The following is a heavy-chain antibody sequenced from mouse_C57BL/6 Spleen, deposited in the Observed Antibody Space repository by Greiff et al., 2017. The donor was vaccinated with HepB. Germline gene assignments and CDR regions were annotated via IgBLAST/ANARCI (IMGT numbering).Heavy chain of an antibody. CDR1: GYTFTDYE. Sequence: VHLVESGAELVRPGASVTLSCKASGYTFTDYEMHWVKQTPVHGLEWIGAIDPETGGTAYNQKFKGKAILTADKSSSTAYMELRSLTSEDSAVYYCTYDYPYWGQGTLVTVSA. D-gene: IGHD2-4*01. CDR3: TYDYPY. V-gene: IGHV1-15*01. CDR2: IDPETGGT. J-gene: IGHJ3*01.